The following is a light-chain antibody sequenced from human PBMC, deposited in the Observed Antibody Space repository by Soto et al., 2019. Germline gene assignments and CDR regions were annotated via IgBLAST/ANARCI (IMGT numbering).Light chain of an antibody. J-gene: IGKJ1*01. CDR2: AAS. CDR1: QGIGND. Sequence: DIPMSHSPSSLSASVGDRVTITCGASQGIGNDLGWYQQKPGKAPKRLIYAASSLQSGVPSRFSGSGSGTEFTLTISSLQPEDFATYYCLQHNAYPQTFGQGTKVDI. V-gene: IGKV1-17*01. CDR3: LQHNAYPQT.